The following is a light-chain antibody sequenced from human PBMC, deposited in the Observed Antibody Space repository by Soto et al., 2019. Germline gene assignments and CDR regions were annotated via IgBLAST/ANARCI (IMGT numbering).Light chain of an antibody. CDR3: QQSYSRVT. J-gene: IGKJ1*01. CDR1: QRISKK. CDR2: AAS. V-gene: IGKV1-39*01. Sequence: DLPMTPSPSARAASVQDLVTIPCRASQRISKKLSWYQQKPGKAPKLLIYAASTLQNGVPSRISGSGSGTDLTHTIDSLQPEDFATYYCQQSYSRVTFGQGTKVDI.